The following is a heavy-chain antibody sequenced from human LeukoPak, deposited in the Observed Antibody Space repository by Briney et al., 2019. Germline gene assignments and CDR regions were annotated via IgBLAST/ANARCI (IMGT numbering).Heavy chain of an antibody. Sequence: ALRLSCAASGFTFSSYGMHWVRPAPGKGLAWVAVIWYDGSNKYYADSVKGRFTISRDNSKNTLYLQMNSLRAEDTAVYYCARDNLPARYCSSTSCYMSYWGQGTLVTVSS. CDR2: IWYDGSNK. D-gene: IGHD2-2*02. J-gene: IGHJ4*02. V-gene: IGHV3-33*01. CDR1: GFTFSSYG. CDR3: ARDNLPARYCSSTSCYMSY.